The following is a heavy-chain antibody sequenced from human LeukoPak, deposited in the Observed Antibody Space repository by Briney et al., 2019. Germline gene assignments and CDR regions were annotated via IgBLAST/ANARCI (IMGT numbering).Heavy chain of an antibody. CDR2: ISAYNGDT. V-gene: IGHV1-18*01. CDR3: ARLKLEETGPCGGGDCYSGHFDL. D-gene: IGHD2-21*01. J-gene: IGHJ4*02. Sequence: ASVKVSCKASGYTFTSYGISWVRHVPGQGLEWLGWISAYNGDTDYAQKLQGRVTMTTDASTSTAYMELRSLRSDDTAVYYCARLKLEETGPCGGGDCYSGHFDLWSQGTLVTVSS. CDR1: GYTFTSYG.